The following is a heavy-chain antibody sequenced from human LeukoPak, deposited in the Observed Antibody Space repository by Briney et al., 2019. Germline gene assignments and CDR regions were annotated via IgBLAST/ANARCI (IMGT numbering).Heavy chain of an antibody. V-gene: IGHV3-66*01. D-gene: IGHD5-24*01. J-gene: IGHJ4*02. CDR1: GFTVSSNY. CDR2: IYSGGST. CDR3: ARVGDGYNNDY. Sequence: GGSLRLSCAASGFTVSSNYVSWVRQAPGKGLEWVSVIYSGGSTYYADSVKGRFTISRDNSKNTLYLQMNSLRAEDTAVYYCARVGDGYNNDYWGQGTLVTVSS.